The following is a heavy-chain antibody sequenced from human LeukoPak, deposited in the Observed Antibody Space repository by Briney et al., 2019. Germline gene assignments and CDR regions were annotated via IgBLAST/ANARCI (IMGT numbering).Heavy chain of an antibody. D-gene: IGHD3-9*01. V-gene: IGHV4-38-2*02. CDR3: ARSMTAYYVSCDY. CDR1: GYSISSGYY. CDR2: IYHSGST. Sequence: SETLSLTCTVSGYSISSGYYWGWIRQPPGKGLEWIGSIYHSGSTYYNPSLKSRVTISVDTSKNQFSMKLSSVTAADTAVYYCARSMTAYYVSCDYWGQGTLVTVSS. J-gene: IGHJ4*02.